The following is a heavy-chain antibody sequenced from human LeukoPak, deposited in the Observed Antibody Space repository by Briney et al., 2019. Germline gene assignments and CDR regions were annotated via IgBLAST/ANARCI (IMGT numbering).Heavy chain of an antibody. J-gene: IGHJ5*02. CDR3: ARTRDSSGCFDL. Sequence: GGSLRLSCSASGFTFSTYSMNWVRQAPGKGLEWVSSISTGSTYIFYGDSVKGRFTISRDNADNSLYLQMNSLGAEDTAVYHCARTRDSSGCFDLWGQGTLVTVSS. CDR2: ISTGSTYI. V-gene: IGHV3-21*01. CDR1: GFTFSTYS. D-gene: IGHD6-19*01.